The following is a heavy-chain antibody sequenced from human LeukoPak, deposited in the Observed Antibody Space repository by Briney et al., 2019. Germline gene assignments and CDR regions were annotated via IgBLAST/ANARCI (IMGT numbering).Heavy chain of an antibody. CDR2: IYYSGST. CDR1: GDSISRYY. CDR3: ARHDSSGYKY. J-gene: IGHJ4*02. V-gene: IGHV4-59*08. Sequence: PSETLSLTCSVSGDSISRYYWSWIRQPPGRGLEWIGYIYYSGSTNYNAALKSRVTISVDTSKNQFSLKLSSVTAADTAVYYCARHDSSGYKYWGQGTLSPSPQ. D-gene: IGHD3-22*01.